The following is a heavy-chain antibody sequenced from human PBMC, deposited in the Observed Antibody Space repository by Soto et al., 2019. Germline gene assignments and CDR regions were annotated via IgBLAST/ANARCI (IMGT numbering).Heavy chain of an antibody. D-gene: IGHD3-22*01. CDR2: IIPLYGTS. V-gene: IGHV1-69*01. J-gene: IGHJ4*02. CDR1: GGTFSNYA. Sequence: QVQLVQSGAEVKKPGSSVMLSCKASGGTFSNYAISWVRQAPGQGLEWMGGIIPLYGTSIYAQKFQDRVTIVADESAITADMELSSLRSEATVVYYWARSETFYHHSSGKLSFYFDNWGQGTLVTVSS. CDR3: ARSETFYHHSSGKLSFYFDN.